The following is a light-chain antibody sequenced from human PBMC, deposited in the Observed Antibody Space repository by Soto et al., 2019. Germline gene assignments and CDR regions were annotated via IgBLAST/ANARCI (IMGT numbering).Light chain of an antibody. J-gene: IGKJ2*01. CDR3: QQYGTSPYT. Sequence: EIVLTQSPGTLSLSPGERATLSCRASQSVSSSYLAWYQQKLGQAPRLLIYGASSRATGIPDRFSGSGSGTDFTLTISRLEPEDFAVYYCQQYGTSPYTFGQGNKLEIK. V-gene: IGKV3-20*01. CDR1: QSVSSSY. CDR2: GAS.